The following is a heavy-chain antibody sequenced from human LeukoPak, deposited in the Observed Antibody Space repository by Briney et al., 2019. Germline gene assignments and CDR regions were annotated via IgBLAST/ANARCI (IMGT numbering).Heavy chain of an antibody. V-gene: IGHV4-4*02. J-gene: IGHJ4*02. Sequence: PSGTLSLTCAVSGDSISNGDWWSWVRQPPGKGLEWIGEIDYTGRTNYNPSLQSRVSISVAGSTNHFSLTLSSVTAADTAVYYCAKDSGANPGYWGRGTLVTVSS. CDR2: IDYTGRT. CDR1: GDSISNGDW. CDR3: AKDSGANPGY.